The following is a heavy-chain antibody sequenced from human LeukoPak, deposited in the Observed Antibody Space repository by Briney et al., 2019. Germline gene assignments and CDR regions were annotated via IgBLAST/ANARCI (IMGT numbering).Heavy chain of an antibody. Sequence: GGSLSLSCVASGFSFSSFWMTWVRQAPGKGLEWVSSISSSSSYIYYADSAKGRFTISRDNAKNSLYLQMNSLRAEDTAVYYCARVTSSSWSWGQGTLVTVSS. J-gene: IGHJ4*02. CDR2: ISSSSSYI. D-gene: IGHD6-13*01. CDR1: GFSFSSFW. CDR3: ARVTSSSWS. V-gene: IGHV3-21*01.